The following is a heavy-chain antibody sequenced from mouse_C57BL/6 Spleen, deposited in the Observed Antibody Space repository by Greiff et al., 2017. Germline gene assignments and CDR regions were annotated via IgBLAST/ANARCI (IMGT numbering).Heavy chain of an antibody. D-gene: IGHD4-1*01. J-gene: IGHJ2*01. V-gene: IGHV1-69*01. CDR2: IDPSDSYT. Sequence: LVESGAELVMPGASVKLSCKASGYTFTSYWMHWVKQRPGQGLEWIGEIDPSDSYTNYNQKFKGKSTLTVDKSSSTAYMQLSSLTSEDSAVYYCARTLNWDYFDYWGQGTTLTVSS. CDR1: GYTFTSYW. CDR3: ARTLNWDYFDY.